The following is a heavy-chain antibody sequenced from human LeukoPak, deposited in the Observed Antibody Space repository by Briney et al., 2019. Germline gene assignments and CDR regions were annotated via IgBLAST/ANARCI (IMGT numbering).Heavy chain of an antibody. J-gene: IGHJ4*02. CDR2: TYYRSKWSN. V-gene: IGHV6-1*01. CDR1: AA. Sequence: AAWNWIXXSPSRGLEWLGRTYYRSKWSNDYAVSVKSRITINPDTSKNQFSLHLNSVTPEDTAVYYCARQWGGAIDYWGQGALVTVSS. D-gene: IGHD1-26*01. CDR3: ARQWGGAIDY.